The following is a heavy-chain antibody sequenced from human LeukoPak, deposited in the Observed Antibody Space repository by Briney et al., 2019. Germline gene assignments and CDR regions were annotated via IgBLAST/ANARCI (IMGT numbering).Heavy chain of an antibody. CDR3: ASPNSSSWYYFDY. CDR2: MNPNSGNT. J-gene: IGHJ4*02. Sequence: GASVKVSCKASGYTFTSYDINWVRRATGQGLEWMGWMNPNSGNTGYAQKFQGRVTMTRNTSISTAYMELSSLRSEDTAVYYCASPNSSSWYYFDYWGQGTLVTVSS. D-gene: IGHD6-13*01. CDR1: GYTFTSYD. V-gene: IGHV1-8*01.